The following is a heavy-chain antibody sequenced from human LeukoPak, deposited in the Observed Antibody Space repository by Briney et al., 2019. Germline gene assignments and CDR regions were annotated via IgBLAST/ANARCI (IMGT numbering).Heavy chain of an antibody. CDR1: GYTFTSYA. CDR3: ARGDYYYDSSGPFDY. CDR2: INTNTGNP. J-gene: IGHJ4*02. D-gene: IGHD3-22*01. Sequence: GASVKVSCKASGYTFTSYAMNWVRQAPGQGLEWMGWINTNTGNPTYAQGFTGRFVFSLDTSVSTAYLQIGSLKAVDTAVYYCARGDYYYDSSGPFDYWGQGTLVTVSS. V-gene: IGHV7-4-1*01.